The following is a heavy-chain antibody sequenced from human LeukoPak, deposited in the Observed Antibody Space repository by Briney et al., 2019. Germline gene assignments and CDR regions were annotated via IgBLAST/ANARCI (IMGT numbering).Heavy chain of an antibody. CDR3: ARGEDYGDYPNWFDP. CDR2: IYPGDSDT. CDR1: GYSFTSYW. D-gene: IGHD4-17*01. V-gene: IGHV5-51*01. J-gene: IGHJ5*02. Sequence: EESLKISCKGSGYSFTSYWIGWVRQMPGKGLEWMGIIYPGDSDTRYSPSFQGQVTISADKSISTAYLQWSSLKASDTAMYYCARGEDYGDYPNWFDPWGQGTLVTVSS.